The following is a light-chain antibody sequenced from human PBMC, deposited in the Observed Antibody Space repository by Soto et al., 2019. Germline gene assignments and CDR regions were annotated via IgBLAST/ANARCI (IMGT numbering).Light chain of an antibody. CDR1: QSVRSN. CDR3: QQYNNWPPLT. CDR2: GAS. Sequence: EIVMTQSPATLSVSPGERATLSCRPSQSVRSNVAWYQQKPGQAPRLLIYGASTRATGIPARFSGSGSGTEFTLTINSLQSEDFAIYYCQQYNNWPPLTFGGGTKVEIK. J-gene: IGKJ4*01. V-gene: IGKV3-15*01.